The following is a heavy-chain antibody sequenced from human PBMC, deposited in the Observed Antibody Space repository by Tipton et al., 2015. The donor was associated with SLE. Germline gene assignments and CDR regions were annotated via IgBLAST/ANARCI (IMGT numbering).Heavy chain of an antibody. CDR3: ARDATPMVRGVMAFDI. Sequence: TLFLTCTVSGGSISSHYWSWIRQPPGKGLEWIGYIYYSGSTNYNPSLKSRVTISVDTSKNQFSLKLSSVTAADTAVYYCARDATPMVRGVMAFDIWGQGTMVTVSS. D-gene: IGHD3-10*01. V-gene: IGHV4-59*11. CDR2: IYYSGST. CDR1: GGSISSHY. J-gene: IGHJ3*02.